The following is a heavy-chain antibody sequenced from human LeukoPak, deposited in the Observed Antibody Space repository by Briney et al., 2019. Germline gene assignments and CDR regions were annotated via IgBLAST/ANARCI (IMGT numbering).Heavy chain of an antibody. Sequence: SETLSLTCAVNGAPFSGYYWSWIRQPPGKELEWIGETNQRGESSNNPSLKSRVTISLDTSKNQFSLKVSSVTAADTAVYFCARDGYNFGSFDSWGQGFLVTVSS. J-gene: IGHJ4*02. CDR3: ARDGYNFGSFDS. CDR1: GAPFSGYY. V-gene: IGHV4-34*01. D-gene: IGHD5-24*01. CDR2: TNQRGES.